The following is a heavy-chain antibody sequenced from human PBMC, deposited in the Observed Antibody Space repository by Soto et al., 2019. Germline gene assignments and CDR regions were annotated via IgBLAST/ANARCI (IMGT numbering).Heavy chain of an antibody. D-gene: IGHD3-22*01. V-gene: IGHV4-59*12. Sequence: QVVLQESGPGLVKPSETLSLTCSVSGRSITSYYWSWVRQPPGKGLEWIGYIYDNGITSQNPSLKSRVTMSADTSQNQFSLKLTSVTGADTAVYYCARTYDSNGYANEFDSWGQGILVPVTS. CDR1: GRSITSYY. J-gene: IGHJ4*02. CDR3: ARTYDSNGYANEFDS. CDR2: IYDNGIT.